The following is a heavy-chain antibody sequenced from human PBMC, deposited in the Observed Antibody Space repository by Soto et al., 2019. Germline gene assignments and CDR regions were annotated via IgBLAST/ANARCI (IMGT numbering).Heavy chain of an antibody. J-gene: IGHJ4*02. CDR1: GYTFNSYD. CDR2: MNPNSGTA. V-gene: IGHV1-8*01. Sequence: GASVKVSCKASGYTFNSYDINWVRQATGQGLEWMGGMNPNSGTAGYAQNFQGRVTVTADDSTNTVYMELRSLRSDDTAVYYCARGGDGYNFGAVYWRQGTPVTVSS. CDR3: ARGGDGYNFGAVY. D-gene: IGHD2-21*01.